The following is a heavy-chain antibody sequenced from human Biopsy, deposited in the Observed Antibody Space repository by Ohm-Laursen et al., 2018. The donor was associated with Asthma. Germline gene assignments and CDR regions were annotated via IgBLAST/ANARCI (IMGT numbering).Heavy chain of an antibody. CDR1: GFLFTVYS. D-gene: IGHD1-26*01. V-gene: IGHV1-2*04. Sequence: SSVTASCKTSGFLFTVYSIHWVRQAPGQGLEWMGWIRLNTGDANLAQKFRSWVTMTRDTSISTAYLVLSGLKSHDTAVYYCARDPYSDAIDSWGQGTLVAVSS. CDR3: ARDPYSDAIDS. J-gene: IGHJ4*02. CDR2: IRLNTGDA.